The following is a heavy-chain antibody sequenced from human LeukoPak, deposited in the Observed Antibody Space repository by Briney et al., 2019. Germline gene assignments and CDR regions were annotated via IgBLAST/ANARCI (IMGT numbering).Heavy chain of an antibody. J-gene: IGHJ5*02. CDR1: GFTFSSYA. Sequence: GGSLRLSCAASGFTFSSYAISWVRQAPGKGLEWVSAISGSGGSTYYADSVKGRFTISRDNSKNTLYLQMNSLRAEDTAVYYCAKGPTYYYGSGSYYNPNWFDPWGQGTLVTVSS. D-gene: IGHD3-10*01. V-gene: IGHV3-23*01. CDR2: ISGSGGST. CDR3: AKGPTYYYGSGSYYNPNWFDP.